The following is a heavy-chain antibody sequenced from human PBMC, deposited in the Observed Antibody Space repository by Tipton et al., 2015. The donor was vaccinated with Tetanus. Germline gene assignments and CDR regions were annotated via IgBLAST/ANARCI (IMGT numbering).Heavy chain of an antibody. CDR1: GFSFEDYG. J-gene: IGHJ4*02. Sequence: SLRLSCEASGFSFEDYGMSWVRQAPGKGLEWVSAISISGDSTYYADSVKGRFTISRDNSKDTLYLQMHSLRVEDTAVYYCAKEIRPNDSWGQGTLVTVSS. D-gene: IGHD3-16*01. CDR2: ISISGDST. V-gene: IGHV3-23*01. CDR3: AKEIRPNDS.